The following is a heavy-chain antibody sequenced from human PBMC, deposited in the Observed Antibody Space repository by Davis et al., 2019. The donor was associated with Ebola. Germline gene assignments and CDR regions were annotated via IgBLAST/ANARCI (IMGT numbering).Heavy chain of an antibody. J-gene: IGHJ6*02. D-gene: IGHD6-6*01. Sequence: GESLKISCAASGFTFSRYEMNWVRQAPGKGPGWVSYISGSGSTTYFTDSVKGRFTISRDNAKNSLYLQMNSLRAEDTAVYYCARSSIAARPGYYYGMDVWGQGTTVTVSS. V-gene: IGHV3-48*03. CDR3: ARSSIAARPGYYYGMDV. CDR2: ISGSGSTT. CDR1: GFTFSRYE.